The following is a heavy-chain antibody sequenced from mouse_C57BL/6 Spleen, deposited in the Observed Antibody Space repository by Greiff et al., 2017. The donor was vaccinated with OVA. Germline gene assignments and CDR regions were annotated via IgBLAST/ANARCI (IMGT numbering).Heavy chain of an antibody. CDR2: ISSGSSTI. V-gene: IGHV5-17*01. D-gene: IGHD4-1*01. Sequence: EVKLMESGGGLVKPGGSLKLSCAASGFTFSDYGMHWVRQAPEKGLEWVAYISSGSSTIYYADTVKGRFTISRDNAKNTLFLQMTSLRSEDTAMYYCARGPLGPIDYWGQGTTLTVSS. CDR3: ARGPLGPIDY. J-gene: IGHJ2*01. CDR1: GFTFSDYG.